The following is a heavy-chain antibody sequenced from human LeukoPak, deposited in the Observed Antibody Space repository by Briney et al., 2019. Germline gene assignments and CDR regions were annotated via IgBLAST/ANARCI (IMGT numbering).Heavy chain of an antibody. CDR1: GGSFSGYY. J-gene: IGHJ4*02. D-gene: IGHD3-10*01. CDR3: ARRRITMVRGPFLGY. Sequence: SETLSLTCAVYGGSFSGYYWSWIRQPPGKGLEWIGEINHSGSTNYNPSPKSRVTISVDTPKNQFSLKLSSVTAADTAVYYCARRRITMVRGPFLGYWGQGTLVTVSS. V-gene: IGHV4-34*01. CDR2: INHSGST.